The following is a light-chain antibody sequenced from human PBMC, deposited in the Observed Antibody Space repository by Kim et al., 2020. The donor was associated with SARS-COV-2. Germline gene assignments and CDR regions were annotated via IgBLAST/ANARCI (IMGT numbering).Light chain of an antibody. Sequence: PGERATLSCRASQSVSSSYLAWYQQKPGQAPRLLIYGASSRATGIPDRFSGSGSGTDFTLTISRLEPEDFAVYYCQQYGSSPLLTFGGGTKVEI. CDR1: QSVSSSY. CDR3: QQYGSSPLLT. V-gene: IGKV3-20*01. J-gene: IGKJ4*01. CDR2: GAS.